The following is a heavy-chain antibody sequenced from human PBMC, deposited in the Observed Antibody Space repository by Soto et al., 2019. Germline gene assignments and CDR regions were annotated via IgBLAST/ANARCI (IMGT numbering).Heavy chain of an antibody. CDR1: GGSISRYY. J-gene: IGHJ4*02. D-gene: IGHD3-16*01. Sequence: QVQLQESGPGLVKPSETLSLTCTVSGGSISRYYWSWIRQPPGKGLQWIGYIYYSGSTNYNPSLKSRVTLRVAPSTNQPPLRLTPATAADTAVFYCARRGAATMGGFDFWGQGTLVTVSS. CDR2: IYYSGST. V-gene: IGHV4-59*01. CDR3: ARRGAATMGGFDF.